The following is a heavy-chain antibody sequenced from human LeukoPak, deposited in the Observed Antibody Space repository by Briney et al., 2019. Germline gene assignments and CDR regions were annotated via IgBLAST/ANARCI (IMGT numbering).Heavy chain of an antibody. CDR1: GFTVSSNY. V-gene: IGHV3-66*02. Sequence: GGSLRLSCAASGFTVSSNYLSWIRQASGKGLEWVSVLYSGGSTYYADSVRGRFTISRDNSKNTLFLEMNSLRAEDTAVYYCAKALTSGWYLDAFNIWGQGTMVTVSS. J-gene: IGHJ3*02. CDR2: LYSGGST. CDR3: AKALTSGWYLDAFNI. D-gene: IGHD6-19*01.